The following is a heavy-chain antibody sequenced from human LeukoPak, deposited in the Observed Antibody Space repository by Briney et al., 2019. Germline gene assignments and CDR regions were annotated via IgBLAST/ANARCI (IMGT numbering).Heavy chain of an antibody. Sequence: GGSLRLSCAASGFTFSDYWMSWVRQAPGKGLEWVATFKQDGSGKNYVDSVRGRFAISRDNAKNSLYLQMNSLRADDTAVFYCARTQGYSYGYPYYFDYWGQGTLVPVSS. CDR1: GFTFSDYW. D-gene: IGHD5-18*01. V-gene: IGHV3-7*04. CDR2: FKQDGSGK. J-gene: IGHJ4*02. CDR3: ARTQGYSYGYPYYFDY.